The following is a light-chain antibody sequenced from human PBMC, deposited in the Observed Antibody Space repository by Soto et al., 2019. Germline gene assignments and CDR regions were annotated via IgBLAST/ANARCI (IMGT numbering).Light chain of an antibody. J-gene: IGKJ3*01. CDR3: HQYDSRPFT. V-gene: IGKV4-1*01. Sequence: DIVLSQSPDSLTVSLGERATISCKSSQSLFHNSNERDYIAWFQQKAGQPPKLLIYWASTRESGVPDRFSGSGSGTDFTLTISSLQAEDVAVYYCHQYDSRPFTFGPGTKVDIK. CDR2: WAS. CDR1: QSLFHNSNERDY.